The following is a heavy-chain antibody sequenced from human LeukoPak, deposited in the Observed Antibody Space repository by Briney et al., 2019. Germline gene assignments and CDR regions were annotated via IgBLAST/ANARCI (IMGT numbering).Heavy chain of an antibody. D-gene: IGHD4-11*01. CDR2: ISGSGGST. CDR3: ATHPTDYSNYGMDV. V-gene: IGHV3-23*01. Sequence: GGSLRLSCAASGFTFSSYAMSWVRQAPGKGLEWVSAISGSGGSTYYADSVKGRFTISRDNAKNSLYLQMNSLRAEDTAVYYCATHPTDYSNYGMDVWGQGTTVTVSS. CDR1: GFTFSSYA. J-gene: IGHJ6*02.